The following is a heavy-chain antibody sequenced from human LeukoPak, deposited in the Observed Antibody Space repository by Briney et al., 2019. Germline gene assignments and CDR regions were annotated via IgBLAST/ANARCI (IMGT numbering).Heavy chain of an antibody. CDR3: ARELGGTKTGGFDM. J-gene: IGHJ3*02. Sequence: PGGSLRLSCAASGFRFSYHDMHWLRQAPGKGLEFVSSIGAAGAHTFYADSVKGRFTISRDNFQSTMYLQMDALRPEDSAVYYCARELGGTKTGGFDMCGQGTVVSVSS. D-gene: IGHD1-14*01. CDR1: GFRFSYHD. CDR2: IGAAGAHT. V-gene: IGHV3-64*02.